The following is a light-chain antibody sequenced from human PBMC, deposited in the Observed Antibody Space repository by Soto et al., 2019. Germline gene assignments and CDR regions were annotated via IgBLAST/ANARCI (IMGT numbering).Light chain of an antibody. CDR2: WAS. V-gene: IGKV4-1*01. J-gene: IGKJ2*01. CDR1: QSILSSSNYKSY. Sequence: DIVMTQSPDSLAVSLGERATINCKSSQSILSSSNYKSYLGWYQHKPGQPPKLLIDWASTRESGVPDRFSGSWSETDFTLTISSLQAEDVAVYYCQQYYSTPYTFGQGTKLEI. CDR3: QQYYSTPYT.